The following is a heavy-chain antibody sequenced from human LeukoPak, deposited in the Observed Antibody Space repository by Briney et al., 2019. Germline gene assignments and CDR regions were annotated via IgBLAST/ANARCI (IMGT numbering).Heavy chain of an antibody. D-gene: IGHD6-13*01. Sequence: PGGSLRLSRAASGFTFSSYAMSWVRQAPGKGLEWVSTISTGGGGTYYANSVKGRFTISRDNSKNTLYVQMNSLRAEDTAVYYCASRFSSSWRPLDYWGQGTLVTVSS. CDR3: ASRFSSSWRPLDY. CDR2: ISTGGGGT. J-gene: IGHJ4*02. V-gene: IGHV3-23*01. CDR1: GFTFSSYA.